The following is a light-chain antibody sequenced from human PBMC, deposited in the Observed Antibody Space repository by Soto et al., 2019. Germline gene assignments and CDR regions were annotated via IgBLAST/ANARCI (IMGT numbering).Light chain of an antibody. J-gene: IGLJ2*01. CDR2: EVS. Sequence: QSALTQPASVSGSPGQSITISCTGTSSDVGNYNLVSWYQQHPGKAPKLMIYEVSKRPSGISNRFSGSKSGNTASLTISGLQAEDEADYYCCSYAGSSTFEVFGGGTKLTVL. CDR1: SSDVGNYNL. CDR3: CSYAGSSTFEV. V-gene: IGLV2-23*02.